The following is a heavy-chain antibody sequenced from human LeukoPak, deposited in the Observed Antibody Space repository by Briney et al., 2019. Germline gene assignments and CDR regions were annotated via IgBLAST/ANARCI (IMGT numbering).Heavy chain of an antibody. J-gene: IGHJ3*02. CDR2: INSDGSTT. D-gene: IGHD3-9*01. CDR1: GFTFSSYW. V-gene: IGHV3-74*01. CDR3: ARGMFYDILTGYYIDAFDI. Sequence: SGGSLRLSCAASGFTFSSYWMHWVRHAPGKGLVWVSRINSDGSTTNYADSVKGRFTISRDNAKNTLYLQMNSLRAEDTAVYYCARGMFYDILTGYYIDAFDIWGQGTMVTVSS.